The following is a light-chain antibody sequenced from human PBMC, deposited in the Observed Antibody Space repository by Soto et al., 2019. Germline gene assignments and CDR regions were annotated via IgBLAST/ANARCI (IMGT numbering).Light chain of an antibody. CDR2: DVS. J-gene: IGLJ1*01. CDR1: SSDVGSYNY. V-gene: IGLV2-14*01. Sequence: QSALTQPASVSGSPGQSITISCTGTSSDVGSYNYVSWYQQHPDKAPKLMIYDVSNRPSGVSNRFSGSKSGNTAFLTISGLQADDEADYFCCSYTSTGTYVFGTGTKATVL. CDR3: CSYTSTGTYV.